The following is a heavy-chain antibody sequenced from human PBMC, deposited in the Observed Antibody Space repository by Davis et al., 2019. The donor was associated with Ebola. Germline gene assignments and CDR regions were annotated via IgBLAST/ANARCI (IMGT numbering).Heavy chain of an antibody. V-gene: IGHV4-39*01. CDR2: IYYSGTT. D-gene: IGHD2-8*01. J-gene: IGHJ5*02. Sequence: SETLSLTCTVSGGSISSGGYYWSWIRQHPGKGLEWIGYIYYSGTTYYNPSLESRVTLSVDMSKNQFSLKLSSVTAADTAVYYFARHYVDIVLMVYAIRGDNWFDPWGQGTLVTVSS. CDR1: GGSISSGGYY. CDR3: ARHYVDIVLMVYAIRGDNWFDP.